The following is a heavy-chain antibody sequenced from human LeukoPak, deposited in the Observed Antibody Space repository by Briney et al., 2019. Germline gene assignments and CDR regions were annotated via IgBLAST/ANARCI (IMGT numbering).Heavy chain of an antibody. J-gene: IGHJ4*02. V-gene: IGHV1-18*01. Sequence: ASVKVSCKASGYTFTSYGISWVRRAPGQGLEWMGWISAYNGNTNYAQKLQGRVTMTTDTSTSTAYMELRSLRSDDTAVYYCARDGDIVVVPAATYPYYFDYWGQGTLVTVSS. D-gene: IGHD2-2*01. CDR2: ISAYNGNT. CDR3: ARDGDIVVVPAATYPYYFDY. CDR1: GYTFTSYG.